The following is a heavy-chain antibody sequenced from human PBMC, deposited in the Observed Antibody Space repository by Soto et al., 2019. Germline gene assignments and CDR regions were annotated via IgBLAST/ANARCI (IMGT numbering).Heavy chain of an antibody. CDR3: ARDAMVRGVVPYYFDY. J-gene: IGHJ4*02. Sequence: QVQLVQSGAEVKKPGASVKVSCESSGYSFTTFGMHWVRQAPGQRLEWMGCIHTGNGNTEYSQNFQGRLTLTRDTSASAAFMELNSLTSEDTAAYYCARDAMVRGVVPYYFDYWGQGTLVTVSS. CDR2: IHTGNGNT. V-gene: IGHV1-3*04. D-gene: IGHD3-10*01. CDR1: GYSFTTFG.